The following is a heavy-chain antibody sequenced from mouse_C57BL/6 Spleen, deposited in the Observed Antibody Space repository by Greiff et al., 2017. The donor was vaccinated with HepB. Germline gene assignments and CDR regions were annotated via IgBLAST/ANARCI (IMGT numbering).Heavy chain of an antibody. D-gene: IGHD1-1*01. CDR2: IDPSDSYT. J-gene: IGHJ1*03. V-gene: IGHV1-59*01. CDR3: ARSWGGITAVVPDWYFDV. Sequence: QVQLQQPGAELVRPGTSVKLSCKASGYTFTSYWMHWVKQRPGQGLEWIGVIDPSDSYTNYNQKFKGKATLTVDTSSSTAYMQLSSLTSVDSAVYYGARSWGGITAVVPDWYFDVWGTGTPGTGPS. CDR1: GYTFTSYW.